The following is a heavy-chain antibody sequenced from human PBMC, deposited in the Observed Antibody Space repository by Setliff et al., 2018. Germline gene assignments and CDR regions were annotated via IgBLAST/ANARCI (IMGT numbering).Heavy chain of an antibody. CDR1: GDSMSGYF. Sequence: ETLSLTCIVSGDSMSGYFWSWIRQPPGKRLEWMGYIQIRGSTTTKYNPSLGSRISMSLDTSKNHFSLKLSSVTPADVAIYYCARDQFSSGWYGAPESYFDSWGQGILVTVPQ. D-gene: IGHD6-19*01. CDR2: IQIRGSTTT. V-gene: IGHV4-59*01. J-gene: IGHJ4*02. CDR3: ARDQFSSGWYGAPESYFDS.